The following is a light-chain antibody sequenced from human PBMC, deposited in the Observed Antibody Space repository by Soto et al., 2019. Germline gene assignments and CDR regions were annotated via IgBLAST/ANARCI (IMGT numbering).Light chain of an antibody. J-gene: IGKJ1*01. Sequence: DIQMTQSPSSLSASLGDRITITCRASQAIRDDLAWYQQKPGRAPKRLIFAASSLQSGVPSRFSGSGSGTEFTLTISSRQPEDFANYYCLQYNSYPWTFGQGTKVEIK. CDR2: AAS. CDR1: QAIRDD. CDR3: LQYNSYPWT. V-gene: IGKV1-17*01.